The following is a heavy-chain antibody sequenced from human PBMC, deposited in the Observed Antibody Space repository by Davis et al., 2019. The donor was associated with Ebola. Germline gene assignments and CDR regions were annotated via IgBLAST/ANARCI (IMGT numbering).Heavy chain of an antibody. CDR2: ISTSSSYI. CDR1: GFSFSSYS. CDR3: ARHDYTGILTGNTDF. D-gene: IGHD3-9*01. Sequence: GESLKISCAASGFSFSSYSMNWVRQAPGKGLEWVSSISTSSSYIYYADSVKGRFTISRDNAKNSLYLQMNSLRAEDTAVYYCARHDYTGILTGNTDFWGQGTLVTVSS. V-gene: IGHV3-21*01. J-gene: IGHJ4*02.